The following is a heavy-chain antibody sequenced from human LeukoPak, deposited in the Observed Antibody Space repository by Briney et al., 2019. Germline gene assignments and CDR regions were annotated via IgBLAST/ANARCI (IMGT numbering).Heavy chain of an antibody. J-gene: IGHJ4*02. Sequence: GRSLRLSCAASGFTFSSYGMHWVRQAPGKGLEWVAVIWYDGSNKYYADSVKGRFTISRDNSKNTLYLQMSSLRAEDTAVYYCARDPTWFGESNYYFDYWGQGTLVTVSS. CDR2: IWYDGSNK. CDR3: ARDPTWFGESNYYFDY. V-gene: IGHV3-33*01. D-gene: IGHD3-10*01. CDR1: GFTFSSYG.